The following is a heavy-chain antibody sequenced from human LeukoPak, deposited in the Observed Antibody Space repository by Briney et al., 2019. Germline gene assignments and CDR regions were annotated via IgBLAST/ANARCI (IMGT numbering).Heavy chain of an antibody. CDR1: GFAFSTYA. D-gene: IGHD6-13*01. V-gene: IGHV3-64*04. J-gene: IGHJ6*02. CDR2: IRGGGGNT. Sequence: SGGSLRLSCSASGFAFSTYAMHWVRQAPGKGMRYVSGIRGGGGNTYYADSVKGRFTISRENAKNSLYLQMNSLRAGDTAVYYCARDGGVIAAAGTYYYYGMDVWGQGTTVTVSS. CDR3: ARDGGVIAAAGTYYYYGMDV.